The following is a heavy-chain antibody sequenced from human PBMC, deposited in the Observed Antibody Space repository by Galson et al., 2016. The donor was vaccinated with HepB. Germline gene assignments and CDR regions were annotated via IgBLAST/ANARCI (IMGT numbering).Heavy chain of an antibody. CDR3: ARGRYQKVVGYNYHYGMDV. J-gene: IGHJ6*02. CDR1: GGSVSGGTDY. Sequence: ETLSLTCTVSGGSVSGGTDYWSWIRQPPGKGLEWIGHMYSSGRTKYNPSLKSRVTMSVDSSKNQFSLKVTSVTAADTAVYYCARGRYQKVVGYNYHYGMDVGGQGTTVTGAS. D-gene: IGHD2-15*01. V-gene: IGHV4-61*01. CDR2: MYSSGRT.